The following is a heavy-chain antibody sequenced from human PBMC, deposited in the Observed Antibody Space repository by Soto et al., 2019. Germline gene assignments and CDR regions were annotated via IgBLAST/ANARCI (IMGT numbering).Heavy chain of an antibody. CDR2: MYISGST. CDR3: ACLGVEYSSSPYGMDV. D-gene: IGHD6-6*01. V-gene: IGHV4-4*07. Sequence: SETLSLTCTVSGGSISSHYWSWIRQAAGKGLEWIGRMYISGSTNYNPSLKSRVTMSVDTSKNQFSLKLSSVTAADTAVYYCACLGVEYSSSPYGMDVWGLGTTVTVSS. CDR1: GGSISSHY. J-gene: IGHJ6*02.